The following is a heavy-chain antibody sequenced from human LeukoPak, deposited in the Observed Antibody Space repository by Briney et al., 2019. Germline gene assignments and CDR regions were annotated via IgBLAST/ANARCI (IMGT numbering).Heavy chain of an antibody. V-gene: IGHV3-23*01. Sequence: GGSLRLSCAASGFTFGSCWMNWVRQAPGKGLEWVSTITASGGSTYYADYVKGRFTISRDNSKNTLYLQMNSLRAEDTAVYYCAKSSAWYPYFDYWGQGTLVTVSS. CDR1: GFTFGSCW. D-gene: IGHD6-19*01. CDR3: AKSSAWYPYFDY. J-gene: IGHJ4*02. CDR2: ITASGGST.